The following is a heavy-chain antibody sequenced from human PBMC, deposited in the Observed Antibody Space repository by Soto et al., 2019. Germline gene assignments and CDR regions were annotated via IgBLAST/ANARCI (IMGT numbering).Heavy chain of an antibody. D-gene: IGHD2-2*01. CDR2: INPTTGGT. V-gene: IGHV1-2*02. CDR3: ARGYCSSIGCSHYFDY. J-gene: IGHJ4*02. Sequence: QVQLVQSGAEVTKPGASVKVSCKASGYTFTGNYLHWVRLAPGQGLEWMALINPTTGGTNYAQKFQGRITMTWDTSIRTAYMELSSLRSDDTAIYYCARGYCSSIGCSHYFDYWGQGTLVTVSS. CDR1: GYTFTGNY.